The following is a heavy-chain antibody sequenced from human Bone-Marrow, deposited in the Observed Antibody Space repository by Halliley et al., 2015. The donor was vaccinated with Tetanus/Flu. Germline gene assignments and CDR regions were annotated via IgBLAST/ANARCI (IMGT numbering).Heavy chain of an antibody. V-gene: IGHV3-21*01. Sequence: SLRLSCAASGFTFSSYSMNWIRQAPGKGLECVSSISSDSSYIYYADSVKGRFTVSRDNAKNSLYLQMNSLRVEDTAVYYCAKTKNVVGPALFPAWGQGTLLSLSS. CDR3: AKTKNVVGPALFPA. J-gene: IGHJ5*02. CDR2: ISSDSSYI. D-gene: IGHD2-15*01. CDR1: GFTFSSYS.